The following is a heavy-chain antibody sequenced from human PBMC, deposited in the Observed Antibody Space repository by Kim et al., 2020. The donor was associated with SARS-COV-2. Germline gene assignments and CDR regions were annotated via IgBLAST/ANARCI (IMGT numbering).Heavy chain of an antibody. D-gene: IGHD2-21*01. Sequence: SVKVSCKASGGTFSSYAISWVRQAPGQGLEWMGGIIPIFGTANYAQKFQGRVTITADESTSTAYMELSSLRSEDTAVYYCARVNYCGGDCYPFDYWGQGTLVTVSS. CDR1: GGTFSSYA. CDR3: ARVNYCGGDCYPFDY. V-gene: IGHV1-69*13. CDR2: IIPIFGTA. J-gene: IGHJ4*02.